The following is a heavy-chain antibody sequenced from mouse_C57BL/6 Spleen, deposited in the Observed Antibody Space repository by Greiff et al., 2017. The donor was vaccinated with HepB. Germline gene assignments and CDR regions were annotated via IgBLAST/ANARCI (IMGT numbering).Heavy chain of an antibody. Sequence: EVKLVESGGGLVKPGGSLKLSCAASGFTFSDYGMHWVRQAPEKGLEWVAYISSGSSTIYYADTVKGRFTISRDNAKNTLFLQMTSLRSEDTAMYYCARSYGYDDYFDYWGQGTTLTVSS. J-gene: IGHJ2*01. CDR3: ARSYGYDDYFDY. CDR1: GFTFSDYG. V-gene: IGHV5-17*01. D-gene: IGHD2-2*01. CDR2: ISSGSSTI.